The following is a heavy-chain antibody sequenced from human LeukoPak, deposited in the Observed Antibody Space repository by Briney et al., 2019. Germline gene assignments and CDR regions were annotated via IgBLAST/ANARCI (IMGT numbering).Heavy chain of an antibody. D-gene: IGHD6-19*01. CDR1: GFTFSSYG. CDR3: AKDRERIAVAGRTDYYGMDV. Sequence: GGSLRLSCAASGFTFSSYGMHWVRQAPGKGLEWVAVISYDGSNKYYADSVKGRFTLSRDNSKNTLYLQMNSLRTEDTAVYCCAKDRERIAVAGRTDYYGMDVWGQGTTVTVSS. V-gene: IGHV3-30*18. CDR2: ISYDGSNK. J-gene: IGHJ6*02.